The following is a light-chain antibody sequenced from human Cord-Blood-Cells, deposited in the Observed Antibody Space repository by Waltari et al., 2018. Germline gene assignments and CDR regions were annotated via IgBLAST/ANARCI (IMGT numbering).Light chain of an antibody. V-gene: IGLV2-23*01. Sequence: QSALTQPASVSGSPGQSITISCTGTSSDVGSYNLVSWYQQHPVKAPKLMIYEGSKRPSGVSTRFSGSKSGNTASLTISGLQAEDEADYYCCSYAGSSWVFGGGTKLTVL. CDR1: SSDVGSYNL. CDR2: EGS. CDR3: CSYAGSSWV. J-gene: IGLJ3*02.